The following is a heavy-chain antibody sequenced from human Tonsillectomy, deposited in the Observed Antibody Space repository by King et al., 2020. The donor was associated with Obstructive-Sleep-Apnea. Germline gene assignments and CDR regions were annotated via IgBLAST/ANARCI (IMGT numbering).Heavy chain of an antibody. Sequence: VQLQQWGAGLLKPSETLSLTCAVYGGSFSNYYWSWIRQPPGKGLEWIGEINHSGSTNYNSSLKSRVTISVHTSRNQFSLKLYSVTAADRAVYYCARNSHSSSFPDYYYGVDVWGQGTTVTVSS. D-gene: IGHD6-6*01. CDR1: GGSFSNYY. V-gene: IGHV4-34*01. J-gene: IGHJ6*02. CDR2: INHSGST. CDR3: ARNSHSSSFPDYYYGVDV.